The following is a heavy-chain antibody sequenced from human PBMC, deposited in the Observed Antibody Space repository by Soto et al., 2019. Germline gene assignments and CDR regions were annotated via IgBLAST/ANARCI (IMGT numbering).Heavy chain of an antibody. V-gene: IGHV4-59*08. CDR3: ARFKLLLYYFDY. D-gene: IGHD2-15*01. CDR1: GGSISSYY. CDR2: IYYSGST. J-gene: IGHJ4*02. Sequence: SETLSLTCTVSGGSISSYYWSWIRQPPGKGLEWIGYIYYSGSTNYNPSLKSRVTISVDTSKNQFSLKLSSVTAADTAVYYCARFKLLLYYFDYWGQGTLVTVSS.